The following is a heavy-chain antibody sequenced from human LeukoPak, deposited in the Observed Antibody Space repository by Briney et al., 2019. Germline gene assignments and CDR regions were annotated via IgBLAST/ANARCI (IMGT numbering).Heavy chain of an antibody. CDR3: ARDFFHSDISRPFDY. CDR2: ISYDGSNK. D-gene: IGHD3-3*02. J-gene: IGHJ4*02. Sequence: PGGSLRLSCAASGFTFSGYAMHWVRQAPGKGLEWVAVISYDGSNKYYADSVKGRFTISRDNSKNTLYLQMNSLRAEDTAVYYCARDFFHSDISRPFDYWGQGTLVTVSS. CDR1: GFTFSGYA. V-gene: IGHV3-30-3*01.